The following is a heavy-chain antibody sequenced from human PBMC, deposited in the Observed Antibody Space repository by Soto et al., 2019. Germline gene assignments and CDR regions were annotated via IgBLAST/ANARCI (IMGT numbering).Heavy chain of an antibody. D-gene: IGHD3-22*01. CDR1: GFTFSSYG. Sequence: GGSLRLSCAASGFTFSSYGMHWVRQAPGKGLEWVAVIWYDGSNKYYADSVKGRFTISRDNSKNTLYLQMNSLRAEDTAVYYCARAEGYYDSSGYYYVVYYYGMDVWGQGTTVTVSS. V-gene: IGHV3-33*01. J-gene: IGHJ6*02. CDR2: IWYDGSNK. CDR3: ARAEGYYDSSGYYYVVYYYGMDV.